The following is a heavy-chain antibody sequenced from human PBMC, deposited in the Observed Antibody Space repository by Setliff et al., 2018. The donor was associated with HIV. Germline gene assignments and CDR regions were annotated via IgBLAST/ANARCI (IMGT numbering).Heavy chain of an antibody. CDR1: GYTFTSFY. J-gene: IGHJ4*02. CDR2: INPSGGST. CDR3: ARGQPSSSWYWSPHPIDY. V-gene: IGHV1-46*01. Sequence: ASVKVSCKASGYTFTSFYMHWVRQAPGQGLEWMGIINPSGGSTSYAQKFRGRVTMTRDTSTSTVYMELSSLRAEDTAVYYCARGQPSSSWYWSPHPIDYWGQGTLVTVSS. D-gene: IGHD6-13*01.